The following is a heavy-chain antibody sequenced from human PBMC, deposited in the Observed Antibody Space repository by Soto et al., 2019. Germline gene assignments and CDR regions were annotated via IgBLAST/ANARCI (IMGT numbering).Heavy chain of an antibody. CDR2: IYHSGST. J-gene: IGHJ4*02. CDR1: GGSISSGGYS. V-gene: IGHV4-30-2*01. D-gene: IGHD3-10*01. Sequence: PSETLSLTCAVSGGSISSGGYSWSWIRQPPGKGLEWIGYIYHSGSTYYNPSLKSRVTISVDKSKNQFSLKLSSVTAADTAVYYCARHTVWFGESYWGQGTLVTVSS. CDR3: ARHTVWFGESY.